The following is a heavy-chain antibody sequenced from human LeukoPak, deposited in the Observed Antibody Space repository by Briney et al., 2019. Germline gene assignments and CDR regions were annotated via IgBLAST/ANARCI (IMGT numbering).Heavy chain of an antibody. Sequence: GGSLRLSCAASGFTFDDSAMHWVRQAPGKGLEWVSGISWNSGNIGYADSVKGRFTISRDNAKNTLYLQMNSLRAEDTAVYYCAKGGIAVAGRLDAFDIWGQGTMVTVSS. V-gene: IGHV3-9*01. CDR1: GFTFDDSA. CDR2: ISWNSGNI. J-gene: IGHJ3*02. D-gene: IGHD6-19*01. CDR3: AKGGIAVAGRLDAFDI.